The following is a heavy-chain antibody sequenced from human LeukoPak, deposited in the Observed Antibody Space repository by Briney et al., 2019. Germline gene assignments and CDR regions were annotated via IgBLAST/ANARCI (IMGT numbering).Heavy chain of an antibody. V-gene: IGHV1-3*01. CDR3: ARDQTRLSGYYPDY. CDR2: INAGNGNT. D-gene: IGHD3-22*01. J-gene: IGHJ4*02. CDR1: GYTFTSYA. Sequence: EASVKVSCKASGYTFTSYAMHWVRQAPGQRLEWMGWINAGNGNTKYSQKFRGRVTITRDTSASTAYMELSSLRSEDTAVYYCARDQTRLSGYYPDYWGQGTLVTVSS.